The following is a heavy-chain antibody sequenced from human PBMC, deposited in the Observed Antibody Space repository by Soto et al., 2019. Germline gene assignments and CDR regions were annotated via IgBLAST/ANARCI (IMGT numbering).Heavy chain of an antibody. CDR1: GGSFSGYY. V-gene: IGHV4-34*01. CDR2: INHSGST. J-gene: IGHJ4*02. D-gene: IGHD4-4*01. CDR3: ARGPAMATVTTGEDY. Sequence: SETLSLTCAVYGGSFSGYYWSWIRQPPGKGLERIGEINHSGSTNYNPSLKGRVTISVDTSKNQFSLKLSSVTAADTAVYYCARGPAMATVTTGEDYWGQGTLVTVSS.